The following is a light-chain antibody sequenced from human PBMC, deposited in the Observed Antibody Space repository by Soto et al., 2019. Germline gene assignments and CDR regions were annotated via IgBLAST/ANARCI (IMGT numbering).Light chain of an antibody. CDR1: QSVSSY. V-gene: IGKV3-11*01. CDR2: DAY. J-gene: IGKJ1*01. CDR3: QHRSNWPPWT. Sequence: IVLTQSPATLSLSPGERATLSCRASQSVSSYLAWYQQKPGQAPRLLIYDAYNRATGIPARFSGSGSGTDFTLTISSLVPEDFAVYYCQHRSNWPPWTFGQGTKVEIK.